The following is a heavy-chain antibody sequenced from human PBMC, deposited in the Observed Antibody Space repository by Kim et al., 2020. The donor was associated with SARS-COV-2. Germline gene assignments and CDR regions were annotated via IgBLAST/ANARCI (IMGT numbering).Heavy chain of an antibody. V-gene: IGHV3-43*02. CDR3: AKDKVGGIAAAADTYYDYVWGSYRYGFFDY. CDR1: GFTFDDYA. CDR2: ISGDGGST. Sequence: GGSLRLSCAASGFTFDDYAMHWVRQAPGKGLEWVSLISGDGGSTYYADSVKGRFTISRDNSKNSLYLQMNSLRTEDTALYYCAKDKVGGIAAAADTYYDYVWGSYRYGFFDYWGQGTLVTVSS. D-gene: IGHD3-16*02. J-gene: IGHJ4*02.